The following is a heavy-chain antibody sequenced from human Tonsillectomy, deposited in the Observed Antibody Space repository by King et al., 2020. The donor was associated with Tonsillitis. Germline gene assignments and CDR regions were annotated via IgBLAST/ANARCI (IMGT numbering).Heavy chain of an antibody. Sequence: VQLVESGGGLVQPGGSLRLSCAASGFTFSSYWMHWVRQAPGKGLVWVSRVNTDGSSTTYAESVKGRFTISRDNAKNTLYLQMNSLRAEDTAAYYCARSYGIDYWGQGTLVTVSS. V-gene: IGHV3-74*01. D-gene: IGHD3-9*01. CDR3: ARSYGIDY. CDR1: GFTFSSYW. CDR2: VNTDGSST. J-gene: IGHJ4*02.